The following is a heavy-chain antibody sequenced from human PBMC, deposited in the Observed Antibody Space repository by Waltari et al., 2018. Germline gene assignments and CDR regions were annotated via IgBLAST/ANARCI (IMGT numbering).Heavy chain of an antibody. CDR2: IMPDIKYT. CDR3: AGGDGGYFYYKLDV. V-gene: IGHV1-69*02. CDR1: GATFSSDT. Sequence: QVHLVQSGAEVKKPGSSVKVPCKPYGATFSSDTVNWVRQAPGQGLEWMGRIMPDIKYTDYARGLQGRFTITADKSTSTVYMELTSLTSEDTAVYYCAGGDGGYFYYKLDVWGQGTTVTVSS. D-gene: IGHD2-21*02. J-gene: IGHJ6*02.